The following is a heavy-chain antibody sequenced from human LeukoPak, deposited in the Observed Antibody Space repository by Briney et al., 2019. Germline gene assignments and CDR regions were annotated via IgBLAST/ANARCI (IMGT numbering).Heavy chain of an antibody. Sequence: SVKVSCKASGGTFSSYAISWVRQAPGKGLEWMGGIIPIFGTANYAQKFQGRVTITADESTSTAYMELSSLRSEDTAVYYCARDPLDIVVVPAAVLKRGYYYGMDVWGQGTTVTVSS. CDR1: GGTFSSYA. V-gene: IGHV1-69*01. CDR2: IIPIFGTA. CDR3: ARDPLDIVVVPAAVLKRGYYYGMDV. D-gene: IGHD2-2*01. J-gene: IGHJ6*02.